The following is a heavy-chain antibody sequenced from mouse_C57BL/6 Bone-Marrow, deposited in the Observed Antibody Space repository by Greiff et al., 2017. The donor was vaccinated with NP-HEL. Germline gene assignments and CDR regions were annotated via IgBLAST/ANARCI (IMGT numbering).Heavy chain of an antibody. V-gene: IGHV1-55*01. CDR1: GYTFTSYW. CDR3: ARRGRITTVVAEDAMDY. Sequence: VQLQQPGAELVKPGASVKMSCKASGYTFTSYWITWVKQRPGQGLEWIGDIYPGSGSTNYNEKFKSKATLTVDTSSSTAYMQLSSLTSEDSAVYYCARRGRITTVVAEDAMDYWGQGTSVTVSS. D-gene: IGHD1-1*01. J-gene: IGHJ4*01. CDR2: IYPGSGST.